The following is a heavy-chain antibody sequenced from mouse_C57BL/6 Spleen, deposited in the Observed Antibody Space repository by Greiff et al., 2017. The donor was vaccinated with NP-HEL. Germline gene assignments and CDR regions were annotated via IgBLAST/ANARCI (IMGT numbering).Heavy chain of an antibody. V-gene: IGHV8-12*01. CDR2: IYWDDDK. CDR1: GFSLSTSGMG. D-gene: IGHD1-1*01. J-gene: IGHJ2*01. Sequence: QVTLKESGPGILQSSQTLSLTCSFSGFSLSTSGMGVSWIRQPSGKGLEWLAHIYWDDDKRYNPSLKSRLTISKDTSRNQVFLKITSVDTADTATYYCARTDGSSFYYFDYWGQGTTLTVSS. CDR3: ARTDGSSFYYFDY.